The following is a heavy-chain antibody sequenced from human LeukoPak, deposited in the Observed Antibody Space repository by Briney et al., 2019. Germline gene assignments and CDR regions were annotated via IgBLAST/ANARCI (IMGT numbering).Heavy chain of an antibody. CDR1: GFTFSSYS. J-gene: IGHJ6*02. V-gene: IGHV3-21*01. CDR2: ISSSSSYI. D-gene: IGHD4-17*01. CDR3: ARDLYDFTVTKYYGMDV. Sequence: SGGSLRLSCAASGFTFSSYSMKWVRKAAGKGLEWVSSISSSSSYIYYADSVKGRFTISRDNAKNSLYLQMNSLRAEDTAVYYCARDLYDFTVTKYYGMDVWGQGTTVTVSS.